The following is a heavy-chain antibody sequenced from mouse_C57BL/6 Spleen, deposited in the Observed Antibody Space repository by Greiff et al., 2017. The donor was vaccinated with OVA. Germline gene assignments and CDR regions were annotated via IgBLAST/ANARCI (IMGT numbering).Heavy chain of an antibody. CDR2: IDPSDSET. D-gene: IGHD1-1*01. CDR1: GYTFTSYW. Sequence: VQLQQPGAELVRPGSSVKLSCKASGYTFTSYWMHWVKQRPIQGLEWIGNIDPSDSETHYNQKFKDKATLTVDKSSSTAYMQLSSLTSEDSAVYYCATTVVAHYAMDYWGQGTSVTVSS. CDR3: ATTVVAHYAMDY. J-gene: IGHJ4*01. V-gene: IGHV1-52*01.